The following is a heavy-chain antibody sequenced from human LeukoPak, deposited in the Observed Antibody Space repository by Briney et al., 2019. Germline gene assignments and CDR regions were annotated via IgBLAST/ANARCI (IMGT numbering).Heavy chain of an antibody. D-gene: IGHD3-10*01. CDR2: TYYRSKWYN. J-gene: IGHJ6*03. V-gene: IGHV6-1*01. Sequence: SQTLSLTCAISGDSVSSNSAAWNWIRQSPSKGLEWLGRTYYRSKWYNDYAVSVKSRITINPDTSKNQFYLQLNSVTPEDTAVYYCARGLWFGEFSDYYYYMDVWGKGTTVTISS. CDR1: GDSVSSNSAA. CDR3: ARGLWFGEFSDYYYYMDV.